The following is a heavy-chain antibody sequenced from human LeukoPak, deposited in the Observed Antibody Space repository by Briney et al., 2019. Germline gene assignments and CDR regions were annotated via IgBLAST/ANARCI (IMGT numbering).Heavy chain of an antibody. CDR2: ITSRGSTI. CDR3: AKGSSISRSSPSFDY. CDR1: GFTFSDYY. D-gene: IGHD2-2*01. V-gene: IGHV3-11*01. Sequence: PGGSLRLSCAASGFTFSDYYMSWIRQAPGKGLEWISYITSRGSTIYYADSVKGRFTISRDNSKNTLYLQMNSLRAEDTAVYYCAKGSSISRSSPSFDYWGQGTLVTVSS. J-gene: IGHJ4*02.